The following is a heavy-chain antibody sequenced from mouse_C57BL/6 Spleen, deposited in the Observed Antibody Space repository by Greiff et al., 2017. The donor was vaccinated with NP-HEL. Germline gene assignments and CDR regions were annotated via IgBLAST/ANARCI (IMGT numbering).Heavy chain of an antibody. CDR3: ARYYQGYFDV. V-gene: IGHV1-82*01. Sequence: QVQLQQSGPELVKPGASVKISCKASGYAFSSSWMNWVKQRPGKGLEWIGRIYPGDGDTNYNGKFKGKATLTADKSSSTAYMQLSSLTSEDSAVYFCARYYQGYFDVWGTGTTVTVSS. CDR1: GYAFSSSW. J-gene: IGHJ1*03. CDR2: IYPGDGDT. D-gene: IGHD1-1*01.